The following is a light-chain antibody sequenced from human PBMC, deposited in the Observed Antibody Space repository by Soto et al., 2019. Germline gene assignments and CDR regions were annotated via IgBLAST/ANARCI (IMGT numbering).Light chain of an antibody. Sequence: DIQMTQSPSSVSASVGDRVTITCRASQAIDSWLAWYQQKPGEAPKLLIFTGSLLHSGVPPRFSGSGSGTDFTLTISSLQPEDFAVYYCQQYNNWPPWTFGQGTKVDIK. V-gene: IGKV1-12*01. CDR2: TGS. CDR3: QQYNNWPPWT. CDR1: QAIDSW. J-gene: IGKJ1*01.